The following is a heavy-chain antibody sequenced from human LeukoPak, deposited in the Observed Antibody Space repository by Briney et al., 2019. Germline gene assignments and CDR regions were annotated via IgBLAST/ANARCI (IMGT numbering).Heavy chain of an antibody. Sequence: GESLKISCKGSGYTFTHNWLGWVRQMPGKGLEWMGIIYPGDSDTRYSPSFEGQVTISVDKSSSTAYLQWSSLKASDTAMYYCARQTRDGSGSRGYFFDFWGQGTLVTVSS. CDR3: ARQTRDGSGSRGYFFDF. D-gene: IGHD3-10*01. CDR1: GYTFTHNW. V-gene: IGHV5-51*01. J-gene: IGHJ4*02. CDR2: IYPGDSDT.